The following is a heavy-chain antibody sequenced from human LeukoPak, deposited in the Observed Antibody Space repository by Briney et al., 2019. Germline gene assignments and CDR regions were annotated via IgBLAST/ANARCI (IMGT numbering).Heavy chain of an antibody. CDR2: ISSSSSTI. CDR3: ASQPGSSGWYEYFQH. J-gene: IGHJ1*01. D-gene: IGHD6-19*01. Sequence: GGSLRLSCAASGFTFSSYSMNGVRQSPGKGLEWVSYISSSSSTIYYADSVKARFTISRDNAKNSLYLQMNSLRAEDTAVYYCASQPGSSGWYEYFQHWGQGTLVTVSS. V-gene: IGHV3-48*01. CDR1: GFTFSSYS.